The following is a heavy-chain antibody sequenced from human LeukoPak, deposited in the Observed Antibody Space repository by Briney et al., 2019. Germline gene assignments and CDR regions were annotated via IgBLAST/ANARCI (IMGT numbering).Heavy chain of an antibody. CDR1: GFTFSRYA. D-gene: IGHD3-22*01. Sequence: GGSLRLSCAASGFTFSRYAMSWVRQAPGKGLEWVSAVSGSGGSTYYADSVKGRFTISRDNSKNTLYLQMNSLRAEDTAVYYCAESYDSSGYYDYWGQGTLVTVSS. CDR2: VSGSGGST. V-gene: IGHV3-23*01. J-gene: IGHJ4*02. CDR3: AESYDSSGYYDY.